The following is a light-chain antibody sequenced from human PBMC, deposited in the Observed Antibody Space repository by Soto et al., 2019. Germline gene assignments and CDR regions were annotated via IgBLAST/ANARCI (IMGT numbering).Light chain of an antibody. CDR3: LLSYSGGYVV. V-gene: IGLV7-46*01. Sequence: AVVTQEPSLTVSPGGTVTLTCGSSTGAVTSGHYPYWFQQKPGQAPRTLIYDTSNKHSWTPARFSGSLLGGKAALTLSGAQPEDEAEYYCLLSYSGGYVVFGGGTKLTVL. CDR2: DTS. CDR1: TGAVTSGHY. J-gene: IGLJ2*01.